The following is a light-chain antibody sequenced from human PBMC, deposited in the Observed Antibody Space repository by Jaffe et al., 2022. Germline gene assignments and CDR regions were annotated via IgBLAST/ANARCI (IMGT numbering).Light chain of an antibody. J-gene: IGKJ5*01. CDR3: QQANSFLGIT. CDR1: QGISNW. CDR2: AAS. V-gene: IGKV1-12*01. Sequence: DIQMTQSPSSVSASVGDRVTITCRASQGISNWLAWYQQKPGEAPKLLIYAASSLQSGVPSRFSGSGSGTDFNFTISSLQAEDFATYYCQQANSFLGITFGQGTRLEIK.